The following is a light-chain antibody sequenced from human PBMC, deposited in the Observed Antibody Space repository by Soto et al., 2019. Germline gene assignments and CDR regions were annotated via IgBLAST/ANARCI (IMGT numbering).Light chain of an antibody. CDR2: EVS. CDR3: NSYAGGGKYA. J-gene: IGLJ1*01. Sequence: XSALSEPCSVAGSAGQAFTISCAGTSSDFGADNLVSWYQQYPGKAPKLMIYEVSNRPSGVSNRFSGSKSGNTASLTISGLHPAEEAAYSRCNSYAGGGKYAFGTGPKVNVL. CDR1: SSDFGADNL. V-gene: IGLV2-14*01.